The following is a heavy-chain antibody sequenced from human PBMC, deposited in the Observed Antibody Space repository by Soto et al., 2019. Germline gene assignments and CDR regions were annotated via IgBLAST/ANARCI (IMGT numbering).Heavy chain of an antibody. CDR3: ASRVYVDHASYFDY. V-gene: IGHV1-69*13. CDR1: GGTFSSYA. CDR2: IIPIFGTA. D-gene: IGHD2-8*01. J-gene: IGHJ4*02. Sequence: SVKVSCKASGGTFSSYAISWVRQAPGQGLEWMGGIIPIFGTANYAQKFQGRVTITADESTSTAYMELSSLRSEDTVVYYCASRVYVDHASYFDYWGQGTLVTVSS.